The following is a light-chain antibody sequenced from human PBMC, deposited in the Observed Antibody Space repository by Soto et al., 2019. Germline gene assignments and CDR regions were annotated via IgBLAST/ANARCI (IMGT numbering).Light chain of an antibody. CDR1: STSVGAGYD. Sequence: QSVLTQPPSVSGAPGQRVTISCTGSSTSVGAGYDVHWYQHLPGTAPKLLIYGNNSRPSGVPDRFSGSKSGTSASLAITGLQAEDEADYYCQTYDNSLTGYVFGSGTKVTV. CDR3: QTYDNSLTGYV. V-gene: IGLV1-40*01. J-gene: IGLJ1*01. CDR2: GNN.